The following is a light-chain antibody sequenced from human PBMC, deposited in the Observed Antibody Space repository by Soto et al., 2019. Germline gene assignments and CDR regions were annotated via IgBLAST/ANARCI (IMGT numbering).Light chain of an antibody. V-gene: IGKV3-20*01. Sequence: ENVLTQSPDTLSLSPGERATLSCRAGQSVVNNYLAWYQQKPGQAPRLLMYRASTRASGIADRFSGSGSGTDFTLTISRLEPDDFAVYYCQHYCSTVITFGQGTRLEMK. CDR1: QSVVNNY. J-gene: IGKJ5*01. CDR2: RAS. CDR3: QHYCSTVIT.